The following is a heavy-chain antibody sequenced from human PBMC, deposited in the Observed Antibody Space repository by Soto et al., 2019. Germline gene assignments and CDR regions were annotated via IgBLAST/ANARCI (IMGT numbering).Heavy chain of an antibody. CDR3: ARDKWELLGYNWFDP. CDR2: IYYSGST. D-gene: IGHD1-26*01. CDR1: GGSISSGDYY. Sequence: SETLSLTCTVSGGSISSGDYYWSWIRQPPGKGLEWIGYIYYSGSTYYNPSLKSRVTISVDTSKNQFSLKLSSVTAADTTVYYCARDKWELLGYNWFDPWGQGTLVTVSS. J-gene: IGHJ5*02. V-gene: IGHV4-30-4*01.